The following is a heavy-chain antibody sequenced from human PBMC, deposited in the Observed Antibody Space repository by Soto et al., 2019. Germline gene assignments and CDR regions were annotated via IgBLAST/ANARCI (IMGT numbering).Heavy chain of an antibody. D-gene: IGHD2-2*01. V-gene: IGHV3-48*01. CDR3: VGEVGFQLIY. CDR1: GFTFSTHS. Sequence: EVQLVESGGGLVQPGGSLRLSCAASGFTFSTHSMNWVRQAPGKGLEWISYITSSSGTMYAESVKGRFTISRDNAKNSLYLQMNSLRAEDTAVYFCVGEVGFQLIYWGQGTLVTVSS. J-gene: IGHJ4*02. CDR2: ITSSSGT.